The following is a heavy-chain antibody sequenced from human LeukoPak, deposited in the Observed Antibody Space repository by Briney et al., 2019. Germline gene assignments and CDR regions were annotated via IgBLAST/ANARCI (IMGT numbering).Heavy chain of an antibody. D-gene: IGHD6-19*01. Sequence: PGGSLRLSCAASGFTFSSYAMSWVRQAPGKGLEWVSAISGSGGSTYYADSVKGRFTISRDNSKNTLYLQMNSLRAEDTAVYHCAKDRGSGWSGWFDPWGQGTLVTVSS. J-gene: IGHJ5*02. V-gene: IGHV3-23*01. CDR3: AKDRGSGWSGWFDP. CDR2: ISGSGGST. CDR1: GFTFSSYA.